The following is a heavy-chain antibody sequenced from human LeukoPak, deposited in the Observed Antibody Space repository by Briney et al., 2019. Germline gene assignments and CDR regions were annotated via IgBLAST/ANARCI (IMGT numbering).Heavy chain of an antibody. CDR2: IIPIFGTA. V-gene: IGHV1-69*05. CDR1: GGTFSSYA. Sequence: GASVKVSCKASGGTFSSYAISWVRQAPGQGLEWMGGIIPIFGTANYAQKFQGRVTITTDESTSTAYMELSSLRSEDTAVYYCARVGEGRYYQYYYMDVWGKGTTVTVSS. CDR3: ARVGEGRYYQYYYMDV. J-gene: IGHJ6*03. D-gene: IGHD1-26*01.